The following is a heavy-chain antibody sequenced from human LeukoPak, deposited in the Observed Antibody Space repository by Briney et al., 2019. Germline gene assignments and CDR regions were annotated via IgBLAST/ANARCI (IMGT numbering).Heavy chain of an antibody. CDR3: ARPPGIAAAWFDP. CDR2: IDNIGST. CDR1: GGSISSSSYN. V-gene: IGHV4-39*01. D-gene: IGHD6-13*01. Sequence: SETLSLTCTVSGGSISSSSYNWVWIRQPPGKGLEWIGNIDNIGSTYYNPSLQSRVTISVDKSKDQLSLKLNSVTATDTAIYYCARPPGIAAAWFDPWGQGTLVTVSS. J-gene: IGHJ5*02.